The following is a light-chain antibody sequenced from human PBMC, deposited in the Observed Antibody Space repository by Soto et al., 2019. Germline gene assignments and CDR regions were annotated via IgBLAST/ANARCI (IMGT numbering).Light chain of an antibody. J-gene: IGKJ3*01. CDR2: GAS. CDR3: QQYGSSPFP. V-gene: IGKV3-20*01. Sequence: EIGLTQSPGTLSLSPGERATLSCRARQSVSSSYLAWYQQKPGQAPRLLIYGASSRATGIPDRFSGSGSGTDFTLTISRLEPEDFAVYYCQQYGSSPFPFGPGTKVDIK. CDR1: QSVSSSY.